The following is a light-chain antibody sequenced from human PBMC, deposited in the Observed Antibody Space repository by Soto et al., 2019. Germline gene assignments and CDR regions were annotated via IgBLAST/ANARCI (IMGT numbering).Light chain of an antibody. J-gene: IGLJ2*01. Sequence: QSALTQPRSVSGSPGQSVTISCTGTSSDIGGYNFVSWYQQHPGKAPKVMIYDVGKRPSGVPDRFSGSKSGNTASLTISGLQADDEGDYYCCSYAGSYTLVFGGGTKLTVI. CDR3: CSYAGSYTLV. CDR1: SSDIGGYNF. CDR2: DVG. V-gene: IGLV2-11*01.